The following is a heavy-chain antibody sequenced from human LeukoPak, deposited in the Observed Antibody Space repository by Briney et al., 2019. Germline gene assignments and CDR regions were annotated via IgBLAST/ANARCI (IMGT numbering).Heavy chain of an antibody. CDR1: GFTFSSCE. D-gene: IGHD3-10*02. J-gene: IGHJ6*04. CDR2: ISSSGSTI. Sequence: GGSLRLSCAASGFTFSSCEMNWVRQAPGKGLAWVSYISSSGSTIYYADSVKGRFTISRDNAKNSLYLQMNSLRAEDTAVYYCAELGITMIGGVWGKGTTVTISS. CDR3: AELGITMIGGV. V-gene: IGHV3-48*03.